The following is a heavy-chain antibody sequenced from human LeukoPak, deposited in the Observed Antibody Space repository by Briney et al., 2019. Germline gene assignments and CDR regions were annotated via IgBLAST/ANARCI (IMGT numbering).Heavy chain of an antibody. CDR3: ARGSGWYLSWFDP. CDR2: IYYSGST. CDR1: GGSISSYY. V-gene: IGHV4-59*01. D-gene: IGHD6-19*01. J-gene: IGHJ5*02. Sequence: SETLSLTCTVSGGSISSYYWSWIRQPPGKGLEWIGYIYYSGSTNYSPSLKSRVTISVDTSKNQFSLKLSSVTAADTAVYYCARGSGWYLSWFDPWGQGTLVTVSS.